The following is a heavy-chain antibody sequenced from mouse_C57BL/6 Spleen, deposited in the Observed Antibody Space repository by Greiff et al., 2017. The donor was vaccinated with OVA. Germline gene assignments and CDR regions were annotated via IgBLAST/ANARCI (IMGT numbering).Heavy chain of an antibody. D-gene: IGHD1-1*01. Sequence: QVQLQQPGAELVMPGASVKLSCKASGYTFTSYWMHWVKQRPGQGLEWIGEIDPSDSYTNYNQKFKGKSTLTVDKSSSTAYMQLSSLTSEDSAVYYSARLLGGPFDYWGQGTTLTVSS. CDR3: ARLLGGPFDY. CDR1: GYTFTSYW. CDR2: IDPSDSYT. J-gene: IGHJ2*01. V-gene: IGHV1-69*01.